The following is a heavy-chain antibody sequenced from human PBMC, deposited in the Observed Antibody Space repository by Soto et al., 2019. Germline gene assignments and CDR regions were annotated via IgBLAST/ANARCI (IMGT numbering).Heavy chain of an antibody. CDR3: ARDYDILTGSGYYGMDV. CDR1: GYSFTSYW. J-gene: IGHJ6*02. CDR2: IDPSDSYT. D-gene: IGHD3-9*01. V-gene: IGHV5-10-1*04. Sequence: GESLKISCKGSGYSFTSYWISWVRQMPGKGLEWMGRIDPSDSYTNYSPSFQGQVTISADKSISTAYLQWSSLKASDTAMYYCARDYDILTGSGYYGMDVWGQGTTVTVSS.